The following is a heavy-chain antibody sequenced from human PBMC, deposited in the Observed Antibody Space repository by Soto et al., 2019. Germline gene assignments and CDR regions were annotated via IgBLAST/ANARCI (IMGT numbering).Heavy chain of an antibody. D-gene: IGHD1-26*01. CDR1: GAYISNTDW. CDR3: AIPGAGDFDY. J-gene: IGHJ4*02. CDR2: IYHSGTT. V-gene: IGHV4-4*02. Sequence: QVQLQESGPGLVEPSGTLSLTCAVSGAYISNTDWWSWVRQRPGKGLEWIGEIYHSGTTNCEPSLKSRVTISLDKSKSQFSLKLPSVTAADTAVYYCAIPGAGDFDYWGQGTLVTVSS.